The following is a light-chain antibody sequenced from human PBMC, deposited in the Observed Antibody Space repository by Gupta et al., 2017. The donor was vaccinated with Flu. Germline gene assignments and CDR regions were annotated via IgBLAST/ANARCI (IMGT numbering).Light chain of an antibody. Sequence: ALGNTSSITCGGNNIENRNVHWYQQKPGQAPVLVIYRDISRPAGIPERFSGSNSGNTATLTISGAQAGDEADYYCQVWDSSTEVFGGGTKLTVL. CDR1: NIENRN. J-gene: IGLJ2*01. V-gene: IGLV3-9*01. CDR3: QVWDSSTEV. CDR2: RDI.